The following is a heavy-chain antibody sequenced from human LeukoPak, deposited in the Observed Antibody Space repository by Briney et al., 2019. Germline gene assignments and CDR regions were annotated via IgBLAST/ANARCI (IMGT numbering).Heavy chain of an antibody. Sequence: AETLSLTCTVSGGSLSRYYWSWVRQPPGKGREWRGDIYYSGSTNYNTALKSRVTISVDTSNNQFSLQLNSLTPEDTAVYYCAREWWAGTAYYYYAMDFWGQGTTVTVSS. CDR3: AREWWAGTAYYYYAMDF. V-gene: IGHV4-59*12. D-gene: IGHD2-15*01. CDR2: IYYSGST. J-gene: IGHJ6*02. CDR1: GGSLSRYY.